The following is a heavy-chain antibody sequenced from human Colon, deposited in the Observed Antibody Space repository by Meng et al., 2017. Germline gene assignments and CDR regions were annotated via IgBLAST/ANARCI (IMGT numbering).Heavy chain of an antibody. CDR1: GFTFSSYS. J-gene: IGHJ6*02. CDR3: ARDSGLGYCSGGSCYYYYGMDV. D-gene: IGHD2-15*01. CDR2: ISSSSSYI. V-gene: IGHV3-21*01. Sequence: GESLKISCAASGFTFSSYSMNWVRQAPGKGLEWVSSISSSSSYIYYADSVKGRFTISRDNAKNSLYLQMNSLRAEDTAVYYCARDSGLGYCSGGSCYYYYGMDVWGQGTTVTVS.